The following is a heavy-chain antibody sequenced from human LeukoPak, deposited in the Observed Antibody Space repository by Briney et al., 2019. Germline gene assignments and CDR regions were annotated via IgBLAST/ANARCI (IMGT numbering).Heavy chain of an antibody. CDR3: ARGGYDFWTGNFDY. J-gene: IGHJ4*02. D-gene: IGHD3-3*01. CDR2: INAGNGNT. CDR1: RYTFTSYA. Sequence: GASVKVSCKASRYTFTSYAMHWVRQAPGQRLEWMGWINAGNGNTKYSQKFQGRVTITRDTSASTAYMELSSLRSEDTAVYYCARGGYDFWTGNFDYWGQGTLVTVSS. V-gene: IGHV1-3*01.